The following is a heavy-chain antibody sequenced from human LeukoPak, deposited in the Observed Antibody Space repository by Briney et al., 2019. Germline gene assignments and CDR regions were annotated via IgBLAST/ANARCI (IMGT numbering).Heavy chain of an antibody. CDR2: INPNSGGT. V-gene: IGHV1-2*02. J-gene: IGHJ3*02. Sequence: ASVKVSCKASGYTFTGYYMHWVRQAPGQGLEWMGWINPNSGGTNYAQKFQGRVTMTRDTSISTAYVELSRLISDDTAVYYCARIASISGWYNDAFDIWGQGTMVTVSS. D-gene: IGHD6-19*01. CDR3: ARIASISGWYNDAFDI. CDR1: GYTFTGYY.